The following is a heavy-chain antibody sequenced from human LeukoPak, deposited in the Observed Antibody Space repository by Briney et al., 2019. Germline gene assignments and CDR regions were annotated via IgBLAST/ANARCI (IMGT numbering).Heavy chain of an antibody. J-gene: IGHJ6*02. Sequence: GGSLRLSCAASGFTFSSYAMRWVRQAPGKGLEWVSAISGSGGSTYYADSVKGRFTISRDNSKNTLYLQMNSLRAEDTAVYYCANAVQPTETYYYYYGMDVWGQGTTVTVSS. CDR1: GFTFSSYA. D-gene: IGHD6-13*01. CDR2: ISGSGGST. V-gene: IGHV3-23*01. CDR3: ANAVQPTETYYYYYGMDV.